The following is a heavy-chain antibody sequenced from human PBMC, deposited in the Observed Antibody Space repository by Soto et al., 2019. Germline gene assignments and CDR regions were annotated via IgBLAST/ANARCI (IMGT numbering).Heavy chain of an antibody. CDR2: ISGSGGST. V-gene: IGHV3-23*01. Sequence: GVSVRLSWAGSGFTFSSYAMSWVRQAPGKGLEWVSAISGSGGSTYYADSVKGRFTISRDNSKNTLYLQMNSLRAEDTAVYYCAKDAVGYCTNGVCYAFDYCGKGTLVTVSS. J-gene: IGHJ4*02. D-gene: IGHD2-8*01. CDR3: AKDAVGYCTNGVCYAFDY. CDR1: GFTFSSYA.